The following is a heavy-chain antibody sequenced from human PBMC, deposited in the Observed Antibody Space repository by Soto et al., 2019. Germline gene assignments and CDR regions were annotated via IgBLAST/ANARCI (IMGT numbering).Heavy chain of an antibody. Sequence: HPGGSLRLSCAVSGFTVSSNYMSWVRQAPGKGLEWVSVIYSGGSTYYADSVKGRFTISRDNSKNTLYLQMNSLRAEDTAVYYCARRGTGYSSSAQGYYYYYYMDVWGKGTTVTVAS. CDR2: IYSGGST. J-gene: IGHJ6*03. V-gene: IGHV3-66*01. CDR3: ARRGTGYSSSAQGYYYYYYMDV. D-gene: IGHD6-13*01. CDR1: GFTVSSNY.